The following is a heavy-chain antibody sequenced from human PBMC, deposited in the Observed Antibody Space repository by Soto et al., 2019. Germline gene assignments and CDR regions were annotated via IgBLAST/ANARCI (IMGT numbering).Heavy chain of an antibody. CDR1: GGSISSSSYY. CDR2: IDYSGST. D-gene: IGHD2-15*01. CDR3: ARQLTEAQVKPSRKYCRRGAFDI. J-gene: IGHJ3*02. V-gene: IGHV4-39*01. Sequence: QLQLQESGPGLVKPSETLSLTCTVSGGSISSSSYYWGWVRQPPGQGLEWIGRIDYSGSTYYHPALKSRVTISVDTSKNQFSLKLSSVTAADTAVYYCARQLTEAQVKPSRKYCRRGAFDIWGQGTMVTVSS.